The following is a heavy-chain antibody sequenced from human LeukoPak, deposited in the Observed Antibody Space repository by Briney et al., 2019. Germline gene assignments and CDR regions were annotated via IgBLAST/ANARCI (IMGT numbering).Heavy chain of an antibody. V-gene: IGHV1-2*02. D-gene: IGHD4-11*01. J-gene: IGHJ4*02. CDR2: INPNSGGT. Sequence: GASVKVSCKASGYTFTGYYMHWVRQAPGQGLEWMGWINPNSGGTNYAQKFQGRVTMTRDTSISTAYMELSRLRSDDTAVYYCARDHHSNPRSFDYWGQGTLVTVSS. CDR1: GYTFTGYY. CDR3: ARDHHSNPRSFDY.